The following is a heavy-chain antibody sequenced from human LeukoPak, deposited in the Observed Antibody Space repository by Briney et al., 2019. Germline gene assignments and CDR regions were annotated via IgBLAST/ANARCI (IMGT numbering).Heavy chain of an antibody. CDR1: GYSFTTYW. Sequence: GKSLKISCKGSGYSFTTYWIGWVRQMPGKGLEWMGIIYPGDPDTRYSPSFQGQVTISADKSISTAYLQWGSLKASDTAMYYCARREYDSSGYYFDYWGQGTLVTVSS. V-gene: IGHV5-51*01. CDR2: IYPGDPDT. J-gene: IGHJ4*02. D-gene: IGHD3-22*01. CDR3: ARREYDSSGYYFDY.